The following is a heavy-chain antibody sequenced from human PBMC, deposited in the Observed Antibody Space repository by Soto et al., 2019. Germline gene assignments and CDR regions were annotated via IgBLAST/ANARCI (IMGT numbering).Heavy chain of an antibody. D-gene: IGHD4-17*01. CDR3: ANSYGDYVSY. CDR2: IYYSGST. V-gene: IGHV4-39*01. Sequence: SXTLSLTCTVSGGSISSSTYYWCWIRQPPGKGLEWIGSIYYSGSTYYNPSLKSRVTISVDTSKNQFSLKLSSVTAADTAVYYCANSYGDYVSYWGQGTLVTVSS. J-gene: IGHJ4*02. CDR1: GGSISSSTYY.